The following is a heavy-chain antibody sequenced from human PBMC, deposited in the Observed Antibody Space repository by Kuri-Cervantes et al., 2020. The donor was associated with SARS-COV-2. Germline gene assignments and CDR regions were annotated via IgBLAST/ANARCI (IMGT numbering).Heavy chain of an antibody. CDR2: INHGGST. CDR3: ARVGGNYYDSYLFDP. Sequence: SQTLSLTCAVYGGSFSGYYWSWIRQPPGKGLEWIGEINHGGSTNYNPSLKSRVTISVDTSKNQFSLKLSSVTAADTAVYYCARVGGNYYDSYLFDPWGQGTLVTVSS. J-gene: IGHJ5*02. CDR1: GGSFSGYY. V-gene: IGHV4-34*01. D-gene: IGHD3-22*01.